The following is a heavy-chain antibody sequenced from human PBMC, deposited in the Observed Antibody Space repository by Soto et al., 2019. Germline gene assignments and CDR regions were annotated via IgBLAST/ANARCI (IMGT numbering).Heavy chain of an antibody. D-gene: IGHD2-15*01. Sequence: ETLSLTCTVSGGSMSSYYWTWLRQSPGRGLEWIGYISYSGSTYYNPSLKSRVTISADTSKNQFSLRMNSMIAADTAVYYCARADPDASVGYWGQGTLVTVSS. J-gene: IGHJ4*02. V-gene: IGHV4-59*01. CDR3: ARADPDASVGY. CDR1: GGSMSSYY. CDR2: ISYSGST.